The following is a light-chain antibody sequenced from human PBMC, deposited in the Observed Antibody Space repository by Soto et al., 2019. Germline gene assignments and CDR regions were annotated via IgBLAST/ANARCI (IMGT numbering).Light chain of an antibody. CDR3: QQRSVWPLT. Sequence: EIVLKQFPATLSLSPGDGATLSCRASQSVSSYLAWYQQKRGQAPRLLIYDSSHRATGVPARFSGSGSGTDFSLIISSLEPEDFAVYYCQQRSVWPLTFGGGTKVDIK. CDR1: QSVSSY. V-gene: IGKV3-11*01. CDR2: DSS. J-gene: IGKJ4*01.